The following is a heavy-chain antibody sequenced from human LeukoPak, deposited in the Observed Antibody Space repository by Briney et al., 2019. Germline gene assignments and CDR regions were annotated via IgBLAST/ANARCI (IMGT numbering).Heavy chain of an antibody. V-gene: IGHV3-33*01. CDR1: GFTFSSYG. CDR2: IWYDGSNK. J-gene: IGHJ4*02. Sequence: GGSLRLSCAASGFTFSSYGMHWVRQAPGKGLEWVAVIWYDGSNKYYADSVKGRFTISRDNSKNTLYLQMNSLRAEDTAVYYCAREGGSGSYSQEIDYWGQGTLVTVSS. D-gene: IGHD3-10*01. CDR3: AREGGSGSYSQEIDY.